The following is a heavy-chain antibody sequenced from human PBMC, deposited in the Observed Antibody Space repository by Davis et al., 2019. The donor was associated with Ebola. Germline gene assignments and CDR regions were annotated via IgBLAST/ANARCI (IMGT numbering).Heavy chain of an antibody. CDR1: GGSISAYY. CDR2: IYYGGTT. V-gene: IGHV4-59*12. D-gene: IGHD6-13*01. Sequence: MPSDTLSLTCTVSGGSISAYYWHWIRQPPGKGLEWIGGIYYGGTTSYDPSLKSRVTISVDTSKNQFSLKLSSVTAADTAGYYCARLCIAASGVDYYYYGMDVWGKGTTVTVSS. J-gene: IGHJ6*04. CDR3: ARLCIAASGVDYYYYGMDV.